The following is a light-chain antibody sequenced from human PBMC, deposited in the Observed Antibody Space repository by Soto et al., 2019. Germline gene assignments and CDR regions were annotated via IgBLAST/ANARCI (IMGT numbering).Light chain of an antibody. V-gene: IGLV2-14*01. CDR1: SGDVGGYNY. CDR3: SSYSTSTTLV. CDR2: DVS. J-gene: IGLJ1*01. Sequence: QSVLTQPASVSGSPGQSIIISCTGTSGDVGGYNYVSWYQQHPGKAPKLMTYDVSNRPSGVSNRFSGSKSGNTASLTISGLQAEDEADYYCSSYSTSTTLVFGTGTKLTVL.